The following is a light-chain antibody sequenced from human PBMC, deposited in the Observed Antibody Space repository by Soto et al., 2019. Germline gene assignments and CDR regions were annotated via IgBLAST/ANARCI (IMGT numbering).Light chain of an antibody. V-gene: IGKV3-11*01. CDR3: QQRSNWPPEFT. CDR2: DAS. Sequence: EIVLTQSPATLSLPPGERATLSCRASQSVSSYLAWYQQKPGQAPRLLIYDASKRATGIPARFSGSGSGKDFSLTISSLEPEDFAAYYCQQRSNWPPEFTFGPGTKVDIK. CDR1: QSVSSY. J-gene: IGKJ3*01.